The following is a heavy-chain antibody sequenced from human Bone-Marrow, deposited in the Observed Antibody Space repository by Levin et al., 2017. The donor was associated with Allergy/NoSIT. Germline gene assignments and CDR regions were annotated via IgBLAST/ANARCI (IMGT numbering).Heavy chain of an antibody. Sequence: ASVKVSCKASGYTFTANYLHWVRQSPAQGLEWMGWINPYSGVTNYAQKFQGRVTMTRDTSLSTAYMEVSSLRPDDTALYYCARGSSTVRINGFDPWGQGTLVTVSS. D-gene: IGHD2-2*01. CDR1: GYTFTANY. J-gene: IGHJ5*02. CDR3: ARGSSTVRINGFDP. CDR2: INPYSGVT. V-gene: IGHV1-2*02.